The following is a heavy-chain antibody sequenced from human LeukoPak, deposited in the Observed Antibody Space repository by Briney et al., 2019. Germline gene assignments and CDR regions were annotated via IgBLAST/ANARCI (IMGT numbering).Heavy chain of an antibody. J-gene: IGHJ4*02. Sequence: PSETLSPTCAVYGGSFSGYYWSWIRQPPGKGLGWIGEINHSGSTNYNPSLKSRVTISVDTSKNQFSLKLSAVTGADTAVYDCARGQSGDYFDYWGQGTLLTVSS. CDR3: ARGQSGDYFDY. CDR1: GGSFSGYY. D-gene: IGHD4-17*01. V-gene: IGHV4-34*01. CDR2: INHSGST.